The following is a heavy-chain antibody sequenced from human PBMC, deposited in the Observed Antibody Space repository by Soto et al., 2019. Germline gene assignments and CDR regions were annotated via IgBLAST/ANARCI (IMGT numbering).Heavy chain of an antibody. D-gene: IGHD5-18*01. CDR1: GGSISSINW. CDR3: ARDRGYSYGHGFDY. CDR2: IYHSGST. Sequence: LALTCAVSGGSISSINWWSWVRQPPGKGLEWIGEIYHSGSTNYNPSLKSRVTISVDKSKNQFSLKLSSVTAADTAVYYCARDRGYSYGHGFDYWGQGTLVTVYS. V-gene: IGHV4-4*02. J-gene: IGHJ4*02.